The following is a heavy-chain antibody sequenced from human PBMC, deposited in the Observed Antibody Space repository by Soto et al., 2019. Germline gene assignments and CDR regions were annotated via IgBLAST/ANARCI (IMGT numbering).Heavy chain of an antibody. J-gene: IGHJ3*02. D-gene: IGHD3-22*01. CDR3: ARGQGYDVLEGSAFDI. CDR2: IIPIFGTA. V-gene: IGHV1-69*13. CDR1: GGTFSSYA. Sequence: ASVKVSCKASGGTFSSYAISWVRQAPGQGLEWMGGIIPIFGTAKYAQKFQGRVTITADESTSTAYMELSSLRSEDTDVYYCARGQGYDVLEGSAFDIWGQGTMVTVSS.